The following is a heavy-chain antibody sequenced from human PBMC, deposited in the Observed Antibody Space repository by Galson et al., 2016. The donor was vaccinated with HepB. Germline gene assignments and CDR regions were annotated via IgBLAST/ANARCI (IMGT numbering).Heavy chain of an antibody. CDR2: INPDGSQT. D-gene: IGHD1-7*01. Sequence: SLRLSCAASGFTFRTSWMSWVRQPPGKGPEWVANINPDGSQTYYVDSEKGRFNISKDNTKNSLYLQLNSLRAEDTAVYYCARIIKTGTTSHFDYWGQGTLVTVSS. V-gene: IGHV3-7*01. CDR1: GFTFRTSW. CDR3: ARIIKTGTTSHFDY. J-gene: IGHJ4*02.